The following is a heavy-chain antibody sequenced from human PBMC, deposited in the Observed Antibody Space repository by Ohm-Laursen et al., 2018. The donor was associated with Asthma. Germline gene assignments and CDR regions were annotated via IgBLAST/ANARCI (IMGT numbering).Heavy chain of an antibody. J-gene: IGHJ6*02. CDR2: ISSDDVTI. V-gene: IGHV3-48*01. Sequence: SLRLSCSASGFTFSLYAINWVRQAPGKGLEWVSYISSDDVTIYCADSVKGRFTISRDNAKHSLYLQMTSLRVEDTAVYYCAREWGGMDVWGPGATVTVSS. CDR1: GFTFSLYA. D-gene: IGHD1-26*01. CDR3: AREWGGMDV.